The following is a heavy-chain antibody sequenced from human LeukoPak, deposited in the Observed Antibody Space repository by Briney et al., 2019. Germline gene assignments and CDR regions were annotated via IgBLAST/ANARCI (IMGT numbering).Heavy chain of an antibody. CDR2: VSESGDST. D-gene: IGHD4/OR15-4a*01. CDR3: AKDLSCSY. CDR1: GFTFNTNSHA. Sequence: GGSLRLSCAASGFTFNTNSHAMSWARQAPGKGLEWVSSVSESGDSTYYADSPKGRFTITRDISKNTLYLQMNSLRDDDTAVYYCAKDLSCSYWGQGTLVTVSS. J-gene: IGHJ4*02. V-gene: IGHV3-23*01.